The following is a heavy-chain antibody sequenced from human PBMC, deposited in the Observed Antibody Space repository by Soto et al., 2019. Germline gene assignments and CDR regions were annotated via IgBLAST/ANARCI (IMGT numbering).Heavy chain of an antibody. D-gene: IGHD7-27*01. CDR2: IMPIVGTA. Sequence: QVQLVQSGAEVKKPGSSVKVSCRASGGTFSSFSINWVRQAPGQGLEWMGGIMPIVGTASYAQKFQGSVTIPTDGSTSTAPMELSRLRSEDPAVYYCALGNAMDVWGQGTTVTVSS. CDR3: ALGNAMDV. V-gene: IGHV1-69*01. CDR1: GGTFSSFS. J-gene: IGHJ6*02.